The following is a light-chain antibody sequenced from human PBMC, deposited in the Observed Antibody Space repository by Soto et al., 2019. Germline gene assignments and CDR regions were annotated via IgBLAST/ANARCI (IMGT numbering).Light chain of an antibody. J-gene: IGLJ2*01. V-gene: IGLV2-8*01. CDR3: SSYAGSSVV. CDR1: SSDVGGYDY. CDR2: DVS. Sequence: QSVLTQPPSASGSPGQSVTISCTGTSSDVGGYDYVSWYQQHPGKAPKLLIYDVSKRPSGVPDRLSGSKSGNTASLTVSGLQDEDEAAYYCSSYAGSSVVFGGGTKLTVL.